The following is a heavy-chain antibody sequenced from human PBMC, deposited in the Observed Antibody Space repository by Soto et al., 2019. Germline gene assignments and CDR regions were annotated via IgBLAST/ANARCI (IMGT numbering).Heavy chain of an antibody. Sequence: PGGSLRLSCAASGFTFSSYAMSWVRQAPGKGLEWVSAISGSGGSTYYADSVKGRFTISRDNSENTLYLQMNSLRAEDTAVYYCAKGGDYSNYGCFDYWGQGTLVTVSS. J-gene: IGHJ4*02. CDR3: AKGGDYSNYGCFDY. D-gene: IGHD4-4*01. CDR2: ISGSGGST. V-gene: IGHV3-23*01. CDR1: GFTFSSYA.